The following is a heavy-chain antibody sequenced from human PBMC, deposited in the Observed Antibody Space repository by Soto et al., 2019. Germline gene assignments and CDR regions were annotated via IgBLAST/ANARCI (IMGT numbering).Heavy chain of an antibody. CDR3: AKDGRNFWRGYYSYQFDS. CDR1: GFSFSDYY. V-gene: IGHV1-2*02. Sequence: QVQLVQSGADVKKPEASVKVSCKTSGFSFSDYYLHWVRQVPGEGLEWMGWTHPNNGATKYSRKFRGRVTMTRDTSTNTAYMELSGLRSDDSAVYYCAKDGRNFWRGYYSYQFDSWGQGPMVTVSS. J-gene: IGHJ4*02. CDR2: THPNNGAT. D-gene: IGHD3-3*01.